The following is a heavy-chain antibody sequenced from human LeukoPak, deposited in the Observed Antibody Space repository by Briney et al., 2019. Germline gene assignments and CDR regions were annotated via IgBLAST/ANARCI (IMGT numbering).Heavy chain of an antibody. V-gene: IGHV6-1*01. Sequence: PSQTLSLTCGISGDSVSSNSGAWNWIRQSPSRGLEWLGRTYYRSKWYNDYAGSMKGRITISPDTSKNQFSLQLNSVTLEDTAVYYCVRALGSSSGWRPFDYWGQGTLVTVSS. CDR3: VRALGSSSGWRPFDY. D-gene: IGHD6-19*01. J-gene: IGHJ4*02. CDR2: TYYRSKWYN. CDR1: GDSVSSNSGA.